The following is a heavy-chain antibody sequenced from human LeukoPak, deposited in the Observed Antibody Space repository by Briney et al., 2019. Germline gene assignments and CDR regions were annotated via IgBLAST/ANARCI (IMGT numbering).Heavy chain of an antibody. CDR1: GYTFTSYD. J-gene: IGHJ3*01. D-gene: IGHD1-26*01. Sequence: GASVKVSCEASGYTFTSYDMHWVRQAPGQGLEWVGVINPDGGSTSYAQKVQGRVTMSRDTSTSTVYMEMSSLRAEDTAVYYCARGPVGALRRNAFDLWGPGTPVPVSP. CDR3: ARGPVGALRRNAFDL. CDR2: INPDGGST. V-gene: IGHV1-46*04.